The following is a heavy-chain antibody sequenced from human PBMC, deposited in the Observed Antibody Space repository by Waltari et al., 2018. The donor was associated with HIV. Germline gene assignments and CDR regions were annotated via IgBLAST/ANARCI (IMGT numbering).Heavy chain of an antibody. CDR3: ARGPHYYDSSGYYLPYY. V-gene: IGHV3-74*01. CDR2: INSDGSST. CDR1: GFTFRSYW. J-gene: IGHJ4*02. D-gene: IGHD3-22*01. Sequence: EVQLVESGGGLVQPGGSLRLSCAASGFTFRSYWMHWVRQAPGKGLVWVSRINSDGSSTSYADSVKGRFTISRDNAKNTLYLQMNSLRAEDTAVYYCARGPHYYDSSGYYLPYYWGQGTLVTVSS.